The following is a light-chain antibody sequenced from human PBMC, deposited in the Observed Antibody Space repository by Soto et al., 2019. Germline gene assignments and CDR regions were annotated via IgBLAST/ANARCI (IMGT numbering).Light chain of an antibody. Sequence: EIVLTQSPGTLSLSPGERATLSCRASQSVSNNYLAWYQQNPGQAPRLXIYGASNRATGIPDSFSGSGSGTDFTLTISRLEPEDFAVYYCQQYGSSPWTFGQGTKVDI. J-gene: IGKJ1*01. CDR1: QSVSNNY. CDR2: GAS. CDR3: QQYGSSPWT. V-gene: IGKV3-20*01.